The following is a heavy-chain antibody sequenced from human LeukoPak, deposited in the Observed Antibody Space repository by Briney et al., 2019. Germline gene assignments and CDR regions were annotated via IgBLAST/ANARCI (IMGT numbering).Heavy chain of an antibody. CDR3: ARSTPLQPTYYYDSSGYMSYFDY. CDR1: DGSISSYY. CDR2: IYYSGST. J-gene: IGHJ4*02. V-gene: IGHV4-59*01. D-gene: IGHD3-22*01. Sequence: SETLSLTCTVSDGSISSYYWSWIRQPPGKGLEWIGYIYYSGSTNYNPSLKSRVTISVDTSKNQFSLKLSSVTAADTAVYYCARSTPLQPTYYYDSSGYMSYFDYWGQGTLVTVSS.